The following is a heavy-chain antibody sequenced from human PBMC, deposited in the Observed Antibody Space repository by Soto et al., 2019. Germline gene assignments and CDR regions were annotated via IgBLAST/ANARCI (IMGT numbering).Heavy chain of an antibody. V-gene: IGHV3-48*03. J-gene: IGHJ4*02. CDR1: GFTFSSYE. Sequence: GGSLRLSCAASGFTFSSYEMNWVRQAPGKGLEWVSYISSSGSTIYYADSVKGRFTISRDNAKNSLYLQMNSLRAEDTAVYYCARYGDLHFDYWGQGTLVTVSS. D-gene: IGHD2-21*02. CDR2: ISSSGSTI. CDR3: ARYGDLHFDY.